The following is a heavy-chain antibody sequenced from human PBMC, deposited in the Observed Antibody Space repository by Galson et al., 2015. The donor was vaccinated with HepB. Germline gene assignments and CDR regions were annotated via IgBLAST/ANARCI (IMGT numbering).Heavy chain of an antibody. CDR2: IDGSGDRT. D-gene: IGHD3-10*01. CDR1: GFTFRIYG. CDR3: VKDVGRDLFGPGA. Sequence: SLRLSCAASGFTFRIYGMSWVRQAPGKGLEWVSGIDGSGDRTEYADSVQGRFIVSRDNSKNTLYLQISGPRVEDTAKYYCVKDVGRDLFGPGAWGQGTLVTVSS. J-gene: IGHJ5*02. V-gene: IGHV3-23*01.